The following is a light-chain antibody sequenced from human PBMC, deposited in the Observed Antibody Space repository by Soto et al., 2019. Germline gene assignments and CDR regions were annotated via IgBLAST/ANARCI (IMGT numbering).Light chain of an antibody. Sequence: DIQLTQSPSFLSASVGDRVTITCRASQSLGSYLAWYQQTPGKAPKLLISAASTLQSGVPSRFSGSGSGTKFTLTISSLQPEDFATYYCQQLIFYPSINFGQGTRLEI. J-gene: IGKJ5*01. V-gene: IGKV1-9*01. CDR1: QSLGSY. CDR2: AAS. CDR3: QQLIFYPSIN.